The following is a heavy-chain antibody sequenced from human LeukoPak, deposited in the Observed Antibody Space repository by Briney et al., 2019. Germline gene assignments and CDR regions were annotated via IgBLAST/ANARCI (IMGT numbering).Heavy chain of an antibody. Sequence: RPGGSLRPSCAASGFTFSNSNMNWVRHAQGKGLEWVAYISSSSTLIYYADSVKGRLTVSRDNAKSSLYLQMNSLRAEDTALYYCARDFLEDTQWGQGTLVTVSS. D-gene: IGHD2-2*02. CDR2: ISSSSTLI. CDR1: GFTFSNSN. J-gene: IGHJ4*02. V-gene: IGHV3-48*01. CDR3: ARDFLEDTQ.